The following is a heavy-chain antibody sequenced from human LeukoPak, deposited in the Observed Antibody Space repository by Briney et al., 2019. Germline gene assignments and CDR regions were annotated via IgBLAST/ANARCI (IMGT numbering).Heavy chain of an antibody. Sequence: SETLSLTCPVPGGSISSYYWSWIRQPPGKGLEWIGYIYYSGSTNYNPSLKSRVTISVDTSKNQFSLKLSSVTAADTAVYYCARHRRRLVLDYWGQGTLVTVSS. CDR3: ARHRRRLVLDY. CDR2: IYYSGST. V-gene: IGHV4-59*01. J-gene: IGHJ4*02. CDR1: GGSISSYY. D-gene: IGHD6-19*01.